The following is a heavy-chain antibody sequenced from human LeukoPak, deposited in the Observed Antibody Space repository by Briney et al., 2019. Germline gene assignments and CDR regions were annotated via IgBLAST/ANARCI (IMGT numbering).Heavy chain of an antibody. D-gene: IGHD4-11*01. Sequence: GASVKVSCKASGYTFISYYIHWVRQAPGQGLEWMGIIDPSGGSTTYAPKFQGRLTVTRDTSTSTVYMELSSLRSDDTAVYYCARDQDYPHPRFDCWGQETLVTVSS. CDR3: ARDQDYPHPRFDC. CDR1: GYTFISYY. J-gene: IGHJ4*02. V-gene: IGHV1-46*01. CDR2: IDPSGGST.